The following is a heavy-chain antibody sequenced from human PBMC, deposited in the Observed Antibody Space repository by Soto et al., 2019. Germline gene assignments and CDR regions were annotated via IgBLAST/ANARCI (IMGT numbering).Heavy chain of an antibody. CDR3: ARAQAIYGSRDGYFGG. J-gene: IGHJ2*01. CDR1: GFTFNTYD. D-gene: IGHD2-21*01. Sequence: GGSLRLSCAASGFTFNTYDMHWVRQDPGKGLEWVAMISFDSRDQYYADSFKGRFTISRDNSENTVYLQMNSLRVDDTGVFFCARAQAIYGSRDGYFGGGGRGTLVTVSS. CDR2: ISFDSRDQ. V-gene: IGHV3-30*03.